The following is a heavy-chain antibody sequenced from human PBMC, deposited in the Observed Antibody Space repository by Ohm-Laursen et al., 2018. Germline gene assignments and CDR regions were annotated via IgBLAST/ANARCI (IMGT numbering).Heavy chain of an antibody. CDR1: GFTFSSYA. CDR3: AKDGVSSWRYYYYGMDV. J-gene: IGHJ6*02. V-gene: IGHV3-23*01. CDR2: ISGSGGST. Sequence: SLRLSCAASGFTFSSYAMSWVRQAPGKGLEWVSAISGSGGSTYYADSVKGRFTISRDNSKNTLYLQMNSLRAKDTAVYYCAKDGVSSWRYYYYGMDVWGQGTTVTVSS. D-gene: IGHD6-13*01.